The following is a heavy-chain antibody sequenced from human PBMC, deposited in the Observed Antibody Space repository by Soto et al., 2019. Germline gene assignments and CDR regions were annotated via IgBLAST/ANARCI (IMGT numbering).Heavy chain of an antibody. CDR3: AREGDFLPAPIGYYGMDV. CDR1: GFTFSSYS. V-gene: IGHV3-21*01. J-gene: IGHJ6*02. CDR2: ISSSSSYI. D-gene: IGHD2-2*01. Sequence: GSLRLSCAASGFTFSSYSMNWVRQAPGKGLEWVSSISSSSSYIYYADSVKGRFTISRDNAKNSLYLQMNSLRAEDTAVYYCAREGDFLPAPIGYYGMDVWGQGTTVTVSS.